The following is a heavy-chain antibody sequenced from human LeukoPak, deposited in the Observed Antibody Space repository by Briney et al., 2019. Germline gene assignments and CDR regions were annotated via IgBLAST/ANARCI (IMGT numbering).Heavy chain of an antibody. D-gene: IGHD5-24*01. CDR3: ARIRGRDGYIDY. CDR2: IYYSGST. CDR1: GGSISSYY. Sequence: PSETLSLTCTVSGGSISSYYWSWIRQPPGKGLEWIGYIYYSGSTNYNPSLKSRVTISVDTSMNQFSLKLSSVTAADTAVYYCARIRGRDGYIDYWGQGTLVTVSS. J-gene: IGHJ4*02. V-gene: IGHV4-59*01.